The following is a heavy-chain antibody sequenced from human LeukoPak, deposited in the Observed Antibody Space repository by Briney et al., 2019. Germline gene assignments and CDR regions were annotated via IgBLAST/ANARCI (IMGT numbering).Heavy chain of an antibody. J-gene: IGHJ1*01. D-gene: IGHD2-15*01. Sequence: SGTLSLTCAVYGGSFSGYYWSWIRQPPGKGLEWIGEINHSGSTNYNPSLKSRVTISVDTSKNQFSLKLSSVTAADTAVYYCARGGIVVVVAAPGTGYFQHWGQGTLVTVSS. CDR2: INHSGST. V-gene: IGHV4-34*01. CDR3: ARGGIVVVVAAPGTGYFQH. CDR1: GGSFSGYY.